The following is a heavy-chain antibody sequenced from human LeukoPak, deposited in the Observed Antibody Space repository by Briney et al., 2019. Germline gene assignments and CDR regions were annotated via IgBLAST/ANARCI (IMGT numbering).Heavy chain of an antibody. D-gene: IGHD5-24*01. Sequence: PSETLSLTCNVSGHSINSNNYYWGWIRQPPGKGLEWIGSMYHNGSTYYNPSLKSRVTISVDTSKNQFSLKLTSVTAADTAVYYCARHPSGRMWLQQGGWFDPWGQGTLVTVSS. CDR3: ARHPSGRMWLQQGGWFDP. V-gene: IGHV4-39*01. CDR1: GHSINSNNYY. J-gene: IGHJ5*02. CDR2: MYHNGST.